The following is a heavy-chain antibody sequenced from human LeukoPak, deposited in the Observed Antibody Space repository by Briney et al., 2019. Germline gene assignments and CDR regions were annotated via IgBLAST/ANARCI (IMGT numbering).Heavy chain of an antibody. D-gene: IGHD1-26*01. Sequence: ASVKVSCKASGYTFTSYGISWVRQAPGQGLEWMGWISAYNGNTNYARKLQGRVTMTTDTSTSTAYMELRSLRSDDTAVYYCARIRRVGATRSPPHDAFDIWGQGTMVTVSS. CDR1: GYTFTSYG. V-gene: IGHV1-18*01. J-gene: IGHJ3*02. CDR3: ARIRRVGATRSPPHDAFDI. CDR2: ISAYNGNT.